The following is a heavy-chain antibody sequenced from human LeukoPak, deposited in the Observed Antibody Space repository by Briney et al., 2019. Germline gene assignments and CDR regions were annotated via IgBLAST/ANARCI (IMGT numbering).Heavy chain of an antibody. V-gene: IGHV1-18*01. CDR1: GYTFTSYG. J-gene: IGHJ4*02. Sequence: ASVKVSCKASGYTFTSYGISWVRQAPGQGLEWMGWISAYNGNTNYAQKLQGRVTMTTDTSTSTAYMELRSLRSDDTAVYYGAREFIAPDYYDRSDPFDYWGQGTLVTVSS. D-gene: IGHD3-22*01. CDR3: AREFIAPDYYDRSDPFDY. CDR2: ISAYNGNT.